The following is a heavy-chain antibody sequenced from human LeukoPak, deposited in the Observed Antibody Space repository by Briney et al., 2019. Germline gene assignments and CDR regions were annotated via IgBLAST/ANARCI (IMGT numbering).Heavy chain of an antibody. J-gene: IGHJ4*02. CDR2: ISSSGGST. Sequence: GGSLRLSCAASGFTFSSYAMHWVRQAPGKGLEYVSAISSSGGSTYYANSVKGRFTISRDNSKNTLYLQMGSLRAEDMAVYYCASILTGYIDYWGQGTLVTVSS. D-gene: IGHD3-9*01. CDR1: GFTFSSYA. V-gene: IGHV3-64*01. CDR3: ASILTGYIDY.